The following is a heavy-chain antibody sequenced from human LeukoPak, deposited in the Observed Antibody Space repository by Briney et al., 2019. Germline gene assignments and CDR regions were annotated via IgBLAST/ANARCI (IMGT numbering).Heavy chain of an antibody. CDR2: IRYDGSKK. Sequence: GRSLRLSCAASGFTFSKYGMHWVRQAPGKGLEWVALIRYDGSKKDYTDSVKGRFTISRDNSKNTLHLQMNSLRAEDTAVYYCARTGDTERFDYWGQGTLVTVSS. V-gene: IGHV3-33*01. CDR1: GFTFSKYG. J-gene: IGHJ4*02. CDR3: ARTGDTERFDY. D-gene: IGHD5-18*01.